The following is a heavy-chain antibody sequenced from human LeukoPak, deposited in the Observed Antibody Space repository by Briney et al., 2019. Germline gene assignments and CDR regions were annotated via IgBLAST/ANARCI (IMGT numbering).Heavy chain of an antibody. CDR2: LYTDGTT. CDR1: GFTVSRNY. V-gene: IGHV3-66*01. D-gene: IGHD3-22*01. Sequence: PGGSLRLSCAASGFTVSRNYMTWVRQAPGKGLEWVSVLYTDGTTYYADSVKGRFTISRDNSKNTLSLQMNSLRAEDTAVYYCARVSPESSGYPRGYFDYWGQGTLVTASS. CDR3: ARVSPESSGYPRGYFDY. J-gene: IGHJ4*02.